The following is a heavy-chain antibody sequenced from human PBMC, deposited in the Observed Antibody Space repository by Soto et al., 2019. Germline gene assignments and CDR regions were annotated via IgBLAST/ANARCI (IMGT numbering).Heavy chain of an antibody. CDR2: IYWDDDK. D-gene: IGHD2-15*01. V-gene: IGHV2-5*02. CDR1: GFSLSTSGVG. J-gene: IGHJ4*02. Sequence: QITLKESGPTLVKPTQTLTLTCTFSGFSLSTSGVGVGWIRQPPGKALEWLALIYWDDDKRYSPSLKSRLTITKDTSKNQLVLTMTNMDTVDTATYYCAHSPSYGSGGSCYSGFDYWGQGTLVTVSS. CDR3: AHSPSYGSGGSCYSGFDY.